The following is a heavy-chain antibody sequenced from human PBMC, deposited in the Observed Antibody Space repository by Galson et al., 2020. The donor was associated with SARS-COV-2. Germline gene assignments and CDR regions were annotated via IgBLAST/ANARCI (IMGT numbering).Heavy chain of an antibody. CDR3: AKAGERWLEDLDN. D-gene: IGHD5-12*01. CDR2: MSYDGSNK. Sequence: TGGSLRLSCIVSGFTFKNYGMHWLRQAPGKGLEWVAAMSYDGSNKYYADSVKGRFTISRDNSKKMLYLEMNSLRPEDTAVYYCAKAGERWLEDLDNWGQGTLVTVSS. V-gene: IGHV3-30*18. CDR1: GFTFKNYG. J-gene: IGHJ4*02.